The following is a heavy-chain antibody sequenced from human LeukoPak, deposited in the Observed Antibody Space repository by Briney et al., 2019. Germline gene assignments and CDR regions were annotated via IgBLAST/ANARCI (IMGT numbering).Heavy chain of an antibody. CDR3: AKDRSSRYDFWSGSFSHYYYYYMDV. J-gene: IGHJ6*03. D-gene: IGHD3-3*01. CDR2: ISGGSA. Sequence: PGGSLRLSCAASGFTFSSYAMSWVRQAPGKGLEWVSAISGGSADYADFVKGRFSISIDNSKNTLYLQMNSLRAEDTAVYYCAKDRSSRYDFWSGSFSHYYYYYMDVWGKGTTVTVSS. CDR1: GFTFSSYA. V-gene: IGHV3-23*01.